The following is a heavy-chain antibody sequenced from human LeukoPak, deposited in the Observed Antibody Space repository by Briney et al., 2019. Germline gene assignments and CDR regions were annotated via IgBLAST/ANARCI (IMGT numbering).Heavy chain of an antibody. CDR1: GGSFSGYY. J-gene: IGHJ4*02. CDR2: INHSGST. V-gene: IGHV4-34*01. Sequence: SETLSLTCAVYGGSFSGYYWSWIRQSPGKGLEWIGEINHSGSTKYNPSLKSRVTISVDTSKNQFSLKLSSVTAADTAVYYCARGQPTAAAGRWDEDYWGQGTLVTVSS. CDR3: ARGQPTAAAGRWDEDY. D-gene: IGHD6-13*01.